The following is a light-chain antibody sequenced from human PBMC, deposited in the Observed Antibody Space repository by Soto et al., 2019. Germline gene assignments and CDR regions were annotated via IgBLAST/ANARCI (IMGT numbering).Light chain of an antibody. CDR3: QQYGSLSWT. Sequence: DIVLTQSPGTLSLSPGERATLSCRASQSVSSNYLAWYQQKPGQAPRLLIYGASTRATGVPDRFSGSGSGTDFTLTISRLEPEDFAVYHCQQYGSLSWTFGQGTKVHIK. CDR1: QSVSSNY. V-gene: IGKV3-20*01. CDR2: GAS. J-gene: IGKJ1*01.